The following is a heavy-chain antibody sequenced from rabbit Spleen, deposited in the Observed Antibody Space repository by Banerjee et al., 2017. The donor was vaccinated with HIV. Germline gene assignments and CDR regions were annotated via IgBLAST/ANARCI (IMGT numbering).Heavy chain of an antibody. CDR1: GLDFSSGYY. CDR3: VRGASGSGYYSL. D-gene: IGHD1-1*01. V-gene: IGHV1S40*01. CDR2: IYTSSGST. Sequence: QSLEESGGDLVQPEGSLTLTCKASGLDFSSGYYMCWVRQAPEKGLEWIACIYTSSGSTWYASWAKGRFTISKTSSTTVDLKMTSLTAADTATYFCVRGASGSGYYSLWGPGTLVTVS. J-gene: IGHJ4*01.